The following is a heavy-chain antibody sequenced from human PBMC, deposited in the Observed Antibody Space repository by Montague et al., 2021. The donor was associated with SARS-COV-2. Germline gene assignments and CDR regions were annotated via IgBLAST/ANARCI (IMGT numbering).Heavy chain of an antibody. CDR3: ARDTRIRLWFDRDYYYGMDV. J-gene: IGHJ6*02. D-gene: IGHD5-18*01. V-gene: IGHV6-1*01. CDR2: TYYRSKWYN. Sequence: CAISGDSVSSNSAAWNWIRQSPSTGLEWLGRTYYRSKWYNGYAVSVKGRITINPDTSKNQFSLQLNSVTPEDTAVYYCARDTRIRLWFDRDYYYGMDVWGQGTTVTVSS. CDR1: GDSVSSNSAA.